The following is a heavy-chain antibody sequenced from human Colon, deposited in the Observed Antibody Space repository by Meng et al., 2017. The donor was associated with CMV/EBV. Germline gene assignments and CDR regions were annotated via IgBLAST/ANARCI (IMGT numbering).Heavy chain of an antibody. CDR1: GVSISRDKW. CDR3: AKIPLGYSLSPLVGLDP. V-gene: IGHV4-4*02. CDR2: LYHSGTT. D-gene: IGHD5-18*01. J-gene: IGHJ5*02. Sequence: HGPLTEASTGRVDPSGTLVLIWYVSGVSISRDKWWTWDRRPPGKGLEWIGELYHSGTTNYNPSLKSRVTISVDKSKNQVSLNLSSVTAADTAVYFCAKIPLGYSLSPLVGLDPWGQGTLVTVSS.